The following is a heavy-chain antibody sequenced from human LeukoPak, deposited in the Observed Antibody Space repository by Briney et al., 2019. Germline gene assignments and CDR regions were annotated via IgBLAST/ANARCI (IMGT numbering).Heavy chain of an antibody. D-gene: IGHD4-17*01. CDR3: ARVNDYGDYVDF. CDR2: ISGSGSTI. J-gene: IGHJ4*02. V-gene: IGHV3-11*04. Sequence: GGSLRLSCAASGFIFSDYYMSWIRQAPGKGLEWLSYISGSGSTIYYADSVKGRFTISRDNAKNSLYLQMNSLRADDTAVYYCARVNDYGDYVDFWGRGTLVTVSS. CDR1: GFIFSDYY.